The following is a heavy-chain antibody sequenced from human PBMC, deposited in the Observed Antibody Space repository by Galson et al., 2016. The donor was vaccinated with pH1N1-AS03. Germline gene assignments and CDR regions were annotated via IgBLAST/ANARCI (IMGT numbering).Heavy chain of an antibody. CDR3: ATGRGYYYEY. D-gene: IGHD3-10*01. CDR2: INWNSDNI. CDR1: GFTFVDYA. Sequence: SLRLSCAASGFTFVDYAMHWVRQAPGKGLEWVSGINWNSDNIDYADSVRGRFTISRDNAKNSLYLQMNSLRDEDTALYYCATGRGYYYEYWGQGTLVTGSS. J-gene: IGHJ4*02. V-gene: IGHV3-9*01.